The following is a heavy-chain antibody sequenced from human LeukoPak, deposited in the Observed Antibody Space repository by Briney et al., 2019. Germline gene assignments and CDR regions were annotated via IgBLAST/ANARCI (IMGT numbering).Heavy chain of an antibody. V-gene: IGHV5-51*01. Sequence: PGGSLRLSCSASGFTFSSYWMSWVRQAPGKGLEWMGIIYPGDFDTRYSPSFQGQVTISADKSINTAYLQWSSLKASDTAMYYCARGGTATRVFDYWGQGTLVTVSS. D-gene: IGHD1-1*01. J-gene: IGHJ4*02. CDR1: GFTFSSYW. CDR2: IYPGDFDT. CDR3: ARGGTATRVFDY.